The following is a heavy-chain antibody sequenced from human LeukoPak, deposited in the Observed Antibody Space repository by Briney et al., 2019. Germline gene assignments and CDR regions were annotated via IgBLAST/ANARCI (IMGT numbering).Heavy chain of an antibody. J-gene: IGHJ4*02. CDR2: IYTSGNT. CDR1: GGSISSYY. CDR3: ARGSGRNGEPFDY. Sequence: SETLSLTCTVSGGSISSYYWSYIRQPAGKGLEWIGRIYTSGNTNYNPSLKSRVTISVDTSKNQFSLKLSSVTAADTAVYYCARGSGRNGEPFDYWGQGTLVTVSS. D-gene: IGHD1-14*01. V-gene: IGHV4-4*07.